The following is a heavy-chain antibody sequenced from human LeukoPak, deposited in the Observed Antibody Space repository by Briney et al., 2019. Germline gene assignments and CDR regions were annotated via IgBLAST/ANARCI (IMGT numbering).Heavy chain of an antibody. Sequence: SETLSLTCTVSGGSISTYYWSWIRQPPANTLEWIGYVYYSGSTDYSPSLKSRVTISVDTSKNQFSLKLSSVTAADTAVYYCARGAGSNSWYNFDYWGQGTLVTVSS. D-gene: IGHD6-13*01. CDR3: ARGAGSNSWYNFDY. CDR2: VYYSGST. J-gene: IGHJ4*02. V-gene: IGHV4-59*01. CDR1: GGSISTYY.